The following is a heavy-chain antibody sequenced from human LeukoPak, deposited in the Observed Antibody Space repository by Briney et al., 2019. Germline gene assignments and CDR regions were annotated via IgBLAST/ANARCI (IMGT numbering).Heavy chain of an antibody. V-gene: IGHV4-31*03. CDR1: GGSISSGGYY. J-gene: IGHJ4*02. CDR2: IYYSGST. D-gene: IGHD2-2*01. CDR3: ARSQATAMVSDY. Sequence: SQTLSLTCTVSGGSISSGGYYWSWIRQHPGKGLEWIGYIYYSGSTYYNPSLKSRVTISVDTSKNQFSLKLSSVTAADTAVYYCARSQATAMVSDYWGQGTLVTVSS.